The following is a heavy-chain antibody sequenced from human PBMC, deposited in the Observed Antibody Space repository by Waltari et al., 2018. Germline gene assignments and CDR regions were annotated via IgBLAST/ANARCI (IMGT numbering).Heavy chain of an antibody. J-gene: IGHJ4*02. CDR2: IFSDGRT. CDR3: ARDSRGGLFFDY. CDR1: GFTVSSNY. Sequence: EVQLVESGGGFIQSGGSLRRSCAASGFTVSSNYMSWVRQAPGKGLEWVSVIFSDGRTYYADSVKGRFTISRDNSKNTLYLQINSLRAEDTAVYYCARDSRGGLFFDYWGQGTLVTVSS. V-gene: IGHV3-53*01.